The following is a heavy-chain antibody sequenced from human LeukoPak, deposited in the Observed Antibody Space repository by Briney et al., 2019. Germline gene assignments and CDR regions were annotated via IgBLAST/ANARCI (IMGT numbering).Heavy chain of an antibody. CDR3: ARHVSGWDGFDY. CDR2: IHSTGIT. V-gene: IGHV4-59*08. D-gene: IGHD6-19*01. Sequence: SETLSLTCAVSGGSINSYYWSWIRQPPGKRLEWIGYIHSTGITIYNPSLKSRVTISIDRSKNQFSLKLSSVTAADTAVYYCARHVSGWDGFDYWGQGTPVTVSS. CDR1: GGSINSYY. J-gene: IGHJ4*02.